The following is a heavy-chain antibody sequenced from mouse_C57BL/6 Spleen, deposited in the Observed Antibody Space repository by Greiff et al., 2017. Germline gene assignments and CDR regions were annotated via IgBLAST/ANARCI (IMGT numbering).Heavy chain of an antibody. V-gene: IGHV1-55*01. D-gene: IGHD1-1*01. CDR2: IYPGSGST. CDR3: AREGIYYYGSSYCYFDY. Sequence: QVHVKQPGAELVKPGASVKMSCKASGYTFTSYWITWVKQRPGQGLEWIGDIYPGSGSTNYNEKFKSKATLTVDTSSSTAYMQLSSLTSEDSAVYYCAREGIYYYGSSYCYFDYWGQGTTLTVSS. CDR1: GYTFTSYW. J-gene: IGHJ2*01.